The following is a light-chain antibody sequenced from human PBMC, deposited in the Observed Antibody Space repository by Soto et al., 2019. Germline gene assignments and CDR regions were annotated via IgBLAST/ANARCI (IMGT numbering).Light chain of an antibody. J-gene: IGKJ2*01. CDR2: GAS. CDR3: QQYNNWPPVA. CDR1: QSVSSN. Sequence: EIVMTQSPATLSVSPGERATLSCRPSQSVSSNLAWYQQKPGQAPRLLIYGASTRATGIPARFSGSGSGTEFTLTISSLQSEDFAVYYCQQYNNWPPVAFGQGTKLEIK. V-gene: IGKV3-15*01.